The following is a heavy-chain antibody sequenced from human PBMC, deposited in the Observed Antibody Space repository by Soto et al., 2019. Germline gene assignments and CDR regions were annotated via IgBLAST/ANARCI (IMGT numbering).Heavy chain of an antibody. CDR2: IHIDGNT. CDR3: ARDGSGPFGY. Sequence: GGSLRLSCAASGFSVSNNHMSWVRQAPGKGLEWVSLIHIDGNTYYTDAVKGRFTISRDYSRNTLFLQMNNLRAEDTALYYCARDGSGPFGYWGQGTQVTVSS. CDR1: GFSVSNNH. V-gene: IGHV3-53*01. J-gene: IGHJ4*02. D-gene: IGHD2-15*01.